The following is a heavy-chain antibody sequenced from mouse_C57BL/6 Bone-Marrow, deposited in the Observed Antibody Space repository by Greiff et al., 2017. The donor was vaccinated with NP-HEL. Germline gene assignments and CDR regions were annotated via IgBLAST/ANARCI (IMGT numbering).Heavy chain of an antibody. CDR3: ARNYYYGSSYFLDY. Sequence: EVLLQQSGPELVKPGASVKISCKASGYTFTDYYMNWVKQSHGKSLEWIGDINPNNGGTSYNQKFKGKATLTVDKSSSTAYMELRSLTSEDSAVYYCARNYYYGSSYFLDYWGQGTTLTVSS. D-gene: IGHD1-1*01. J-gene: IGHJ2*01. V-gene: IGHV1-26*01. CDR1: GYTFTDYY. CDR2: INPNNGGT.